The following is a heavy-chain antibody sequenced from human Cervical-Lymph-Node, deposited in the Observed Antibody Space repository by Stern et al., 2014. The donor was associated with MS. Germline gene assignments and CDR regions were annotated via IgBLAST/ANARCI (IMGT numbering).Heavy chain of an antibody. D-gene: IGHD6-19*01. CDR1: GYSFNSNW. CDR3: ATWRGYTSSGFDP. J-gene: IGHJ5*02. Sequence: EVQLVESRAEVKQPGESLKISCKGSGYSFNSNWIGWVRQMPGKGLERMGFIFPGDSDTRYSPSFQGLVTISVDKSISTAYLQWISLKASDTAIYYCATWRGYTSSGFDPWGQGTLVTVSS. V-gene: IGHV5-51*01. CDR2: IFPGDSDT.